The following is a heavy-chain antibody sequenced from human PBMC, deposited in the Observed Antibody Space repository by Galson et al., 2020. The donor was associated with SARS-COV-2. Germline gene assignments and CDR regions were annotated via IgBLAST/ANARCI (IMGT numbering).Heavy chain of an antibody. J-gene: IGHJ4*02. CDR1: GYTFTNYG. Sequence: ASVKVSCKASGYTFTNYGISWVRQAPGQGLEWMGWISPYNGDTKYEQKLQGRVTLTTDTSTTTAYMELRSLRSDDTAVYYCAKDQVYGGDSGYWGQGTLVTVSS. CDR2: ISPYNGDT. D-gene: IGHD2-21*01. CDR3: AKDQVYGGDSGY. V-gene: IGHV1-18*04.